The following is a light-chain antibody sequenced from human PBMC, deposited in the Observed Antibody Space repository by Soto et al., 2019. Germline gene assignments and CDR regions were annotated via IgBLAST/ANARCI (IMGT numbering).Light chain of an antibody. Sequence: DIQMTQSPSSLSASVGDRDTITCRASQIISSFLNWYQQEPGKAPKLLIYGASSLQRGVPSRFSGGGSGTDFTLTIGSQQPEDFATYYCQQSYSTPYTFGQGTELEIK. CDR2: GAS. J-gene: IGKJ2*01. V-gene: IGKV1-39*01. CDR3: QQSYSTPYT. CDR1: QIISSF.